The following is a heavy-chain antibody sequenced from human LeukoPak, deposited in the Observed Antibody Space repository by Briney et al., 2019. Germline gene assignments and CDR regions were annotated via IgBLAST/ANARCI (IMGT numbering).Heavy chain of an antibody. V-gene: IGHV4-39*01. CDR2: IYYSGST. CDR1: GGSISSSSYY. D-gene: IGHD3-10*01. Sequence: SETLSLTCTVSGGSISSSSYYWGWIRQPPGKGLEWIGSIYYSGSTYYNPSLKSRVTISVDTSKNQFSLKLSSVTAADTAVYYCARTPGFGESPDYWGQGTLVTVSS. CDR3: ARTPGFGESPDY. J-gene: IGHJ4*02.